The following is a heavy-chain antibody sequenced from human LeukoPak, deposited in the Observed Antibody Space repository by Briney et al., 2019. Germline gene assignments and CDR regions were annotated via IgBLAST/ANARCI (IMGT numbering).Heavy chain of an antibody. V-gene: IGHV4-61*02. J-gene: IGHJ4*02. CDR3: ARLSTGSLLYFDC. Sequence: SETLSLTCTVSGGSITSGNYYWSWIRQPAGKGLEWIGRIHTSGNTNYNPSLKSRVTISVDTSKNQFFLHPSSVTAADTAVYYCARLSTGSLLYFDCWGQGTLVTVSS. CDR1: GGSITSGNYY. CDR2: IHTSGNT. D-gene: IGHD1-1*01.